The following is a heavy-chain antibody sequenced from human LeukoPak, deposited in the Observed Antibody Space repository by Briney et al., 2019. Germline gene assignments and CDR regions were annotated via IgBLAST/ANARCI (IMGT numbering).Heavy chain of an antibody. CDR1: GSSVSNHW. CDR2: ISSRGYT. V-gene: IGHV4-4*07. CDR3: VRTMTREWGGWYDNDY. Sequence: SSETLSLTCTVSGSSVSNHWWIWIRQPAGKGLEWIGRISSRGYTNYNPSLKSRVAMSVDTSKNQFSLKLNSVTAADTAVYYCVRTMTREWGGWYDNDYWGRGTLVTVSP. D-gene: IGHD6-19*01. J-gene: IGHJ4*03.